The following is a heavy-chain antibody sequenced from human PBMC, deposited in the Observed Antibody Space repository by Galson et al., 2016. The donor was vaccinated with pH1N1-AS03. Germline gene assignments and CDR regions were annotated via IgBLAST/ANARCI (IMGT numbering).Heavy chain of an antibody. CDR2: ISWNSLNT. V-gene: IGHV3-9*01. Sequence: SLRLSCAASGFTFGDYGMHWVRQAPGKSLEWVSSISWNSLNTGYADSVKGRFTISRDNAKNSLYLLMNSPRAEDTALYYCATPDSSALWGQGTLATVSS. CDR3: ATPDSSAL. D-gene: IGHD3-22*01. CDR1: GFTFGDYG. J-gene: IGHJ4*02.